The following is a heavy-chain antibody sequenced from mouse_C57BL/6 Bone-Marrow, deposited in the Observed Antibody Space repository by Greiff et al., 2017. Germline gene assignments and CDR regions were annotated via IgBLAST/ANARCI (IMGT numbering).Heavy chain of an antibody. CDR3: AIYYNGGSDD. Sequence: VQLQQPGAELVKPGASVKMSCKASGYTFTSYWITWVKQRPGQGLEWIGDIYPSSGSTNYNEKFKSKATLTVDTSSRTTYMQLSSLTSEDAAVYYCAIYYNGGSDDWGTGTTLTVSS. V-gene: IGHV1-55*01. J-gene: IGHJ2*01. D-gene: IGHD1-1*02. CDR2: IYPSSGST. CDR1: GYTFTSYW.